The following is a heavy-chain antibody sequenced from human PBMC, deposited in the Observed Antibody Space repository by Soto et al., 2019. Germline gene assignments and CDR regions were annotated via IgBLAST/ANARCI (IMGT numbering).Heavy chain of an antibody. V-gene: IGHV3-30*18. Sequence: GALRLSCAASGFTFSSYGMHWVRQAPGKGLEWVAVISYDGSNKYYADSVKGRFTISRDNSKNTLYLQMNSLRAEDTAVYYCAKTYSSGWYGWFDPWGQGTLVTVSS. J-gene: IGHJ5*02. CDR3: AKTYSSGWYGWFDP. CDR1: GFTFSSYG. D-gene: IGHD6-19*01. CDR2: ISYDGSNK.